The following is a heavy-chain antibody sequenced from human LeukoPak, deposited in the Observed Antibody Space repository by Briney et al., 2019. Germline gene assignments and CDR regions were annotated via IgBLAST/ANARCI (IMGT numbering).Heavy chain of an antibody. CDR2: IYYSGST. Sequence: SGTLSLTCTVSGGSISGYYWSWIRQAPGKGLEWVGCIYYSGSTNYNPSLKSRVTISVDTSKNQFSLKLSSVTAADTAVYYCARAGITMVRGAKLTYWYFDLWGRGTLVTVSS. V-gene: IGHV4-59*01. CDR1: GGSISGYY. J-gene: IGHJ2*01. CDR3: ARAGITMVRGAKLTYWYFDL. D-gene: IGHD3-10*01.